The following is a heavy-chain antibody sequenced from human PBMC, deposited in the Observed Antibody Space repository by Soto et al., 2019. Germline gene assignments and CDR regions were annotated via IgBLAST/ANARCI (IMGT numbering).Heavy chain of an antibody. CDR2: IYYSGST. J-gene: IGHJ2*01. CDR1: GGSISSYY. Sequence: QVQLQESGPGLVKPSETLSLTCTVSGGSISSYYWSWIRQPPGKGLEWIGYIYYSGSTNYNPSLKSRVTISVDTSKNQFSLKLSSVTAADTAVYYCARLVCSSTSCWYFDLWGRGTLVTVSS. CDR3: ARLVCSSTSCWYFDL. D-gene: IGHD2-2*01. V-gene: IGHV4-59*08.